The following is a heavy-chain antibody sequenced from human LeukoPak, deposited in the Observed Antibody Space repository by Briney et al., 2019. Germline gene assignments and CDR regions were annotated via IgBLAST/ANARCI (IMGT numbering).Heavy chain of an antibody. CDR2: IIPIFGTA. V-gene: IGHV1-69*05. CDR1: GGTFSSYA. CDR3: ARGDFWSGYYRAGDAFDI. J-gene: IGHJ3*02. D-gene: IGHD3-3*01. Sequence: ASVKVSCKASGGTFSSYAISWVRQAPGQGLKWMGGIIPIFGTANYAQKFQGRVTITTDESTSTAYMELSSLRSEDTAVYYCARGDFWSGYYRAGDAFDIWGQGTMVTVSS.